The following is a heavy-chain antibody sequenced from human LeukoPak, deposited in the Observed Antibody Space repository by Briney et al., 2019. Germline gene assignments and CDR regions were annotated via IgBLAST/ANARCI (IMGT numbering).Heavy chain of an antibody. CDR2: IEPDGSEA. CDR3: ARDSSGWYH. D-gene: IGHD6-19*01. J-gene: IGHJ5*02. V-gene: IGHV3-7*01. CDR1: GFTFSSYS. Sequence: PGGSLRLSCAASGFTFSSYSMNWVRQAPGRGLEWVGNIEPDGSEAYYVDSVRGRFSISRDNAKNSMYLQMNSLRAEDTAVYYCARDSSGWYHWGQGTLVTVSS.